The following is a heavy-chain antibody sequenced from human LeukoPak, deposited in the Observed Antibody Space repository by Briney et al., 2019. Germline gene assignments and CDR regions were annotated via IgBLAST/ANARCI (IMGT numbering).Heavy chain of an antibody. CDR3: AREIITMVRGVRYNWFDP. CDR1: GGSISSGGYS. D-gene: IGHD3-10*01. V-gene: IGHV4-30-2*01. J-gene: IGHJ5*02. CDR2: IYHSGST. Sequence: SETLSLTCAVSGGSISSGGYSWSWIRQPPGKGLEWIGYIYHSGSTYYNPSLKSRVTISVDRSKNQFSLKLSSVTAADTAVYYCAREIITMVRGVRYNWFDPWGQRTLVTVSS.